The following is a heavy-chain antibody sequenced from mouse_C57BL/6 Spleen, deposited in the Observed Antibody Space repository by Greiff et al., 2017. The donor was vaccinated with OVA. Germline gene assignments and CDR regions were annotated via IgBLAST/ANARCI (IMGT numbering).Heavy chain of an antibody. CDR1: GYAFSSSW. CDR3: ARGITAEEAEDY. J-gene: IGHJ3*01. V-gene: IGHV1-82*01. Sequence: VQLQQSGPELVKPGASVKISCKASGYAFSSSWMSWVKQRPGKGLEWIGRIYPGGGYTNYNGKFKGKATLTADKSSSTAYMQLSSLTSEDSAVYDSARGITAEEAEDYWGQGTLVTVSA. CDR2: IYPGGGYT. D-gene: IGHD1-1*01.